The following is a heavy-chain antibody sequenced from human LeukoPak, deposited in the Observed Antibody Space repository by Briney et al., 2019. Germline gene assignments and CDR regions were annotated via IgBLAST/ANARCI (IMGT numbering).Heavy chain of an antibody. CDR2: IGSKANSYAT. Sequence: AGGSLRLSCAASGFTFSGSAMHWVRQVSGKGLEWVGRIGSKANSYATAYVASVRGRFTISRDDSKNTAYLQMNSLKTEDTAVYYCARDLILGTNWYFDLWGRGTLVTVSS. J-gene: IGHJ2*01. D-gene: IGHD1-1*01. V-gene: IGHV3-73*01. CDR3: ARDLILGTNWYFDL. CDR1: GFTFSGSA.